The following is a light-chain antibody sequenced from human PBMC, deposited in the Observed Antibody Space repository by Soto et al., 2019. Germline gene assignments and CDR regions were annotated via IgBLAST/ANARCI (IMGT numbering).Light chain of an antibody. V-gene: IGKV3-15*01. CDR1: QSVSSN. CDR2: GAS. J-gene: IGKJ4*01. CDR3: QQSYSTPLT. Sequence: EIVMTQSPATLSVSPGERATLSCRASQSVSSNLAWYQQKPGQAPRLLIYGASTRATGIPARFSGSGSGTEFTLTISSLQSEEFATYYCQQSYSTPLTFGGGTKVDIK.